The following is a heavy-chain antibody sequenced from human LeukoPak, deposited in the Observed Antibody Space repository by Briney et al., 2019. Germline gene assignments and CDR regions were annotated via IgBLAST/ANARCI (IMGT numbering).Heavy chain of an antibody. D-gene: IGHD4-11*01. V-gene: IGHV1-69*04. CDR2: IIPIFDIA. Sequence: RASVKVSCKASGGTSSSYAISWVRQAPGQGLEWMGRIIPIFDIANYVQKFQDRVTISADKTTSTAYMELSSLRSEDTAVYYCARGYGGTDYHFDYWGQGTLVTVSS. J-gene: IGHJ4*02. CDR3: ARGYGGTDYHFDY. CDR1: GGTSSSYA.